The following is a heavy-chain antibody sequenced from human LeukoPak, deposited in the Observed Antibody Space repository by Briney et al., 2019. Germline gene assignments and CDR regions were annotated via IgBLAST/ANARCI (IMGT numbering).Heavy chain of an antibody. CDR3: AKDGTKQWLVAGNWFNP. CDR2: ISYDGSNK. Sequence: GGSLRLSCAASGFTFSSYAMNWVRQAPGKGLEWVAFISYDGSNKYYADSVKGRFTISRDNSKNTLYLQMSSLRAEDTAVYYCAKDGTKQWLVAGNWFNPWGQGTLVTVSS. D-gene: IGHD6-19*01. CDR1: GFTFSSYA. V-gene: IGHV3-30-3*01. J-gene: IGHJ5*02.